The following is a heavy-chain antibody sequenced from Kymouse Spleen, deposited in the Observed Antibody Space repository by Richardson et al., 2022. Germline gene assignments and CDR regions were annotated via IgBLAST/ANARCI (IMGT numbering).Heavy chain of an antibody. D-gene: IGHD5-12*01. CDR1: GFTFSGSA. CDR3: TREDIVARDFDY. V-gene: IGHV3-73*02. J-gene: IGHJ4*02. CDR2: IRSKANSYAT. Sequence: EVQLVESGGGLVQPGGSLKLSCAASGFTFSGSAMHWVRQASGKGLEWVGRIRSKANSYATAYAASVKGRFTISRDDSKNTAYLQMNSLKTEDTAVYYCTREDIVARDFDYWGQGTLVTVSS.